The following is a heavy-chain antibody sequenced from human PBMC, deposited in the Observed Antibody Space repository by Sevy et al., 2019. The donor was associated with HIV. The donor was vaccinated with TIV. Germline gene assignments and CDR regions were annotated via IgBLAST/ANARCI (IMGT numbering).Heavy chain of an antibody. V-gene: IGHV4-4*02. CDR2: IYHSGST. J-gene: IGHJ4*02. CDR3: AREKKGSSGYSSSWYYFDY. D-gene: IGHD6-13*01. CDR1: GGSISSSNW. Sequence: SETLSLTCAVSGGSISSSNWWSWVRQPPGKGLEWIGEIYHSGSTNYNPSLKSRVTIEVDKAKNPFSLKLSSVTAAATAVYYWAREKKGSSGYSSSWYYFDYWGQGTLVTVSS.